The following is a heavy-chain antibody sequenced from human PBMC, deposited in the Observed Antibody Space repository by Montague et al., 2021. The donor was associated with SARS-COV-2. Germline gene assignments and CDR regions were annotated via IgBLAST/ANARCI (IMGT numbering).Heavy chain of an antibody. CDR1: GFTFSSYD. CDR3: ARYLSAYNFVPLYFDY. V-gene: IGHV3-23*01. J-gene: IGHJ4*02. CDR2: ISGTGTAI. Sequence: SLRLSCAASGFTFSSYDMNWVRQAPGKGLEWVSSISGTGTAIYYADSVKGRFTISRDNAKNALYLQMNSLRAEDTAVYYCARYLSAYNFVPLYFDYWGQGTLVTVSS. D-gene: IGHD5-24*01.